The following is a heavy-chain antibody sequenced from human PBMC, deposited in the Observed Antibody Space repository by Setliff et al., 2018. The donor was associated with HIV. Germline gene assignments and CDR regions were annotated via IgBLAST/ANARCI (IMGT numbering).Heavy chain of an antibody. J-gene: IGHJ4*02. D-gene: IGHD3-16*01. V-gene: IGHV3-48*03. CDR2: IGGHGSIL. Sequence: GSLRLSCAASGLIFSCYEMNWVRQAPGKGLEWISFIGGHGSILHYADSVKGRFTISRDNAKNSVYLQMHSLRVEDTAVYYCAAVPWGHSSLIIDHWGQGTPVTVSS. CDR1: GLIFSCYE. CDR3: AAVPWGHSSLIIDH.